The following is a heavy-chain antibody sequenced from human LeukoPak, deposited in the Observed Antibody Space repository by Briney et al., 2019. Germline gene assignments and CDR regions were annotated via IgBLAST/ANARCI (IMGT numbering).Heavy chain of an antibody. CDR2: MNEYGSEI. D-gene: IGHD2-2*01. Sequence: GGSLRLSCAASGFTVRSSYMSWVRQAPGKGLEWVAKMNEYGSEIFYVDSVKARFTISRDNGKNSLYLQMNRLRAEDTAVYYCARPRGCGSSRCNNFDYWGQGTLVTVSS. J-gene: IGHJ4*02. CDR3: ARPRGCGSSRCNNFDY. V-gene: IGHV3-7*01. CDR1: GFTVRSSY.